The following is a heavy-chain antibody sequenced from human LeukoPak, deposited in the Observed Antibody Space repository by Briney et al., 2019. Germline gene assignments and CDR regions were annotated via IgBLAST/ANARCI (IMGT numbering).Heavy chain of an antibody. CDR1: GGTFSSYA. D-gene: IGHD4-17*01. Sequence: GASVKVSCKASGGTFSSYAISWVRQAPGQGLEWMGGIIPIFGTANYAQKFQGRVTITADESTSTAYMELSSLRSEDTAVYYCARDRGGDYGAEYYFDYWGQGTLVTVSS. CDR3: ARDRGGDYGAEYYFDY. J-gene: IGHJ4*02. V-gene: IGHV1-69*13. CDR2: IIPIFGTA.